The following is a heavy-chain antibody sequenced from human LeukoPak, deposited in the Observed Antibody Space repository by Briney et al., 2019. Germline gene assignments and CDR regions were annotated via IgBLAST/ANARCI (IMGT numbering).Heavy chain of an antibody. CDR2: IYSGGST. J-gene: IGHJ4*02. CDR1: EFTVSSNY. Sequence: GGSLRLSCAASEFTVSSNYMNWVRQAPGKGLEWVSFIYSGGSTYYADSVRGRSTISRDSSKNTLYLQMNSLRAEDTAVYFCATFTPLRAFDFWGQGTLVTVSS. D-gene: IGHD3-16*01. CDR3: ATFTPLRAFDF. V-gene: IGHV3-66*01.